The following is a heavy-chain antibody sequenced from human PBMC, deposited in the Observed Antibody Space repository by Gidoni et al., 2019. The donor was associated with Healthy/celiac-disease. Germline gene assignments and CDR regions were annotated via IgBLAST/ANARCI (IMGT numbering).Heavy chain of an antibody. D-gene: IGHD2-8*01. CDR3: ARLYCTNGVCYTGWGYFDY. J-gene: IGHJ4*02. CDR1: GGSISRGGDY. V-gene: IGHV4-31*03. CDR2: IYYSGST. Sequence: QVQLQESGPGLVKPSQTLSLTCTVSGGSISRGGDYWSWIRQHPGKGLEGIGYIYYSGSTYYNPSLKSRVTISVDTSKNQFSLKLSSVTAADTAVYYCARLYCTNGVCYTGWGYFDYWGQGTLVTVSS.